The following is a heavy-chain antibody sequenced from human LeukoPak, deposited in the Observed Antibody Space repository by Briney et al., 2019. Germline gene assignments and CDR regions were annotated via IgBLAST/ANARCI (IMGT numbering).Heavy chain of an antibody. D-gene: IGHD3-10*01. CDR1: EFTFSDYY. J-gene: IGHJ4*02. CDR3: ARCGDGLPCDFDY. V-gene: IGHV3-11*04. CDR2: ISSTASTR. Sequence: TGGSLILSCAASEFTFSDYYMSWIRQAPGKGLAWVSYISSTASTRYYADSVNGRFTISRDNAKNSLYLQMNSLRAEDTAVYYCARCGDGLPCDFDYWGQGTLVTVSS.